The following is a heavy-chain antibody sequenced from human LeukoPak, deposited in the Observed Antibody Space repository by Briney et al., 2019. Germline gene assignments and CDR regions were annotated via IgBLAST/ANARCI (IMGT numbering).Heavy chain of an antibody. CDR2: VVSRTDGGTT. V-gene: IGHV3-15*04. Sequence: GGSLRLSCAASGFTFSSYSMNWVRQAPGKGLEWVGRVVSRTDGGTTDYAAPVKGRFTISRDDSKNTVYLQLNSLKTEDTAVYYCATGTGRTDFDYWGQGTRVTVSS. CDR3: ATGTGRTDFDY. J-gene: IGHJ4*02. CDR1: GFTFSSYS. D-gene: IGHD1/OR15-1a*01.